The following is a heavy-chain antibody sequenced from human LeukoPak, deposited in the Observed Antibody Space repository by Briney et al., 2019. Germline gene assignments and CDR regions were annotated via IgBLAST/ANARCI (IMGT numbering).Heavy chain of an antibody. CDR1: GGSFSGYY. CDR3: ARGPLSSRTTWTWFDP. Sequence: SETLSLTCAVYGGSFSGYYWSWIRQPPGKGLEWIGEINHSGSTNYNPSLKSRITISVETSKNQFSLRLKSVTAADTAVYYCARGPLSSRTTWTWFDPWGQGTLVTVSS. D-gene: IGHD3/OR15-3a*01. J-gene: IGHJ5*02. CDR2: INHSGST. V-gene: IGHV4-34*01.